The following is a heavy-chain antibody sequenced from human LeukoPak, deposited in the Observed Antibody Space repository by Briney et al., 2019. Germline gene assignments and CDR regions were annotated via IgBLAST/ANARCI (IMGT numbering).Heavy chain of an antibody. CDR2: ISGSGGST. CDR1: GFTFSSYA. D-gene: IGHD6-19*01. J-gene: IGHJ4*02. V-gene: IGHV3-23*01. Sequence: QPGGSLRLSCAASGFTFSSYAMSWVRQAPGKGLEWVSAISGSGGSTYYADSVKGRFTISRDNSKNTLYLQMNSLRAEDTAVYYCAKGEYRLAPILCYFDHWGQGTLVTVSS. CDR3: AKGEYRLAPILCYFDH.